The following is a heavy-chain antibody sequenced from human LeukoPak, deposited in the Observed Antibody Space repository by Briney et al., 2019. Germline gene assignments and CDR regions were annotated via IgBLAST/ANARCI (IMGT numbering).Heavy chain of an antibody. V-gene: IGHV4-39*07. Sequence: SETLSLTCTVSGGSISTTAYYWGWIRQPPGKGLEWIASVFYTGNTFYNPSLQSRVTLSVDTSKNQFSLKLSSVTAADTAVYYCAREGAVGVITLDDAFDIWGQGTMVTVSS. CDR2: VFYTGNT. D-gene: IGHD3-16*02. J-gene: IGHJ3*02. CDR1: GGSISTTAYY. CDR3: AREGAVGVITLDDAFDI.